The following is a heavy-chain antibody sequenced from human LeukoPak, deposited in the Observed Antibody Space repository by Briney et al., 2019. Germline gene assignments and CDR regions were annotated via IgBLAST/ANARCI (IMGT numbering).Heavy chain of an antibody. D-gene: IGHD5-24*01. Sequence: GRSLRLSCAASGFTFSSYGMHWVRQAPGKGLEWVAVIWYDGSNKYYADSVKGRFTISRDNSKNTLYLQMNSLRAEDTAIYYCTRVGYIDEGIDYWGQGTLVTVSS. J-gene: IGHJ4*02. V-gene: IGHV3-33*01. CDR2: IWYDGSNK. CDR1: GFTFSSYG. CDR3: TRVGYIDEGIDY.